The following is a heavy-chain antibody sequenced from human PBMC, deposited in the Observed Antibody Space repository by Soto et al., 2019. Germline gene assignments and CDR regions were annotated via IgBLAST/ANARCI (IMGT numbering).Heavy chain of an antibody. CDR2: IIPIFGTA. Sequence: QVQLVQSGAEVKKPGSSVKVSCKASGGTFSSYAISWVRQAPGQGLEWMGGIIPIFGTANYAQKFQGSVTITADKSTSTAYMELRSLRSEDTAVYSCASAVVPAAILSWFDPWGQGTLVTVSS. V-gene: IGHV1-69*06. CDR3: ASAVVPAAILSWFDP. D-gene: IGHD2-2*01. J-gene: IGHJ5*02. CDR1: GGTFSSYA.